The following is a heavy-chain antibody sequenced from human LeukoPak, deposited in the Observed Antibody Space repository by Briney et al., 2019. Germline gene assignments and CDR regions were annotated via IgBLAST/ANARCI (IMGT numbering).Heavy chain of an antibody. CDR3: ARASGGDGSGSL. D-gene: IGHD3-10*01. J-gene: IGHJ4*02. Sequence: SETLSLTCTVSGGSISSYYWSWIRQPPGKGLEWIGYIYDSGSPDYNPSLKSRVTTSVDTSKNQFPLNLISVTAADTAMYYCARASGGDGSGSLWGQGTLVTVSS. V-gene: IGHV4-59*01. CDR1: GGSISSYY. CDR2: IYDSGSP.